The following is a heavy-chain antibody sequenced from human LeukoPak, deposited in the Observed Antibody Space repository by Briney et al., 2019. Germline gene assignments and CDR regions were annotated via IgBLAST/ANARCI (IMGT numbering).Heavy chain of an antibody. CDR3: ARGVTTYYDFWSGYYHNWFDP. Sequence: SETLSLTCAVYGGSFSGYYWSWIRQPPGKGLEWIGEINHSGSTNYNPSLKRRVTISVDTSKNQFSLKLSSVTAADTAVYYCARGVTTYYDFWSGYYHNWFDPWGQGTLVTVSS. D-gene: IGHD3-3*01. J-gene: IGHJ5*02. CDR2: INHSGST. V-gene: IGHV4-34*01. CDR1: GGSFSGYY.